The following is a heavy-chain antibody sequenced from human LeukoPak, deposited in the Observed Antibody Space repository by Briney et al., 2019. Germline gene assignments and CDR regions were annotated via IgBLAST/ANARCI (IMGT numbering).Heavy chain of an antibody. CDR2: INHSGST. D-gene: IGHD6-13*01. Sequence: KPSETLSLTCAVYGGSFSGYYWSWICQPPGKGLEWIGEINHSGSTNYNPSLKSRVTISVDTSKNQFSLKLSSVTAADTAVYYCARGWAAAAVDYWGQGTLVTVSS. CDR3: ARGWAAAAVDY. V-gene: IGHV4-34*01. J-gene: IGHJ4*02. CDR1: GGSFSGYY.